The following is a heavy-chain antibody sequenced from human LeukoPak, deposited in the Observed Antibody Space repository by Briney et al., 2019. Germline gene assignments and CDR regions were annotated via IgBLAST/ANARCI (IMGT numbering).Heavy chain of an antibody. CDR3: AREGLNYYGSGSYYGWFDP. J-gene: IGHJ5*02. V-gene: IGHV7-4-1*02. D-gene: IGHD3-10*01. CDR1: GYTFTSYA. Sequence: GASVKVSCKASGYTFTSYAMNWVRQAPGQGLEWMGWINTNTGNPTYAQGFTGRFVFSLDTSVSTAYLQISSLKAEDTAVYYCAREGLNYYGSGSYYGWFDPWGQGTLVTVSS. CDR2: INTNTGNP.